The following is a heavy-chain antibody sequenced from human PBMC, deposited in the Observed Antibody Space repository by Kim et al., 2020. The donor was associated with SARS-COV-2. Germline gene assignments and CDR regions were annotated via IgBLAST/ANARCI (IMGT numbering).Heavy chain of an antibody. Sequence: KSRGNISVDTSKNQFSLKLSSVTAADTAVYYCARIRDGYNPYYYYFGMDVWGQGTTVTVSS. CDR3: ARIRDGYNPYYYYFGMDV. V-gene: IGHV4-30-2*04. D-gene: IGHD5-12*01. J-gene: IGHJ6*02.